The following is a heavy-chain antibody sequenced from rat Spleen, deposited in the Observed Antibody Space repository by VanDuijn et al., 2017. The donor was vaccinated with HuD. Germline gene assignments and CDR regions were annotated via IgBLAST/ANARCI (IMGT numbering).Heavy chain of an antibody. CDR2: ISTGAGNT. CDR3: ARHYGGYSEYVMDA. CDR1: GFTFSSFP. D-gene: IGHD1-11*01. Sequence: EVQLVESGGGLVHPGRSLKLSCAASGFTFSSFPMAWVRQAPKKGLEWVASISTGAGNTYYRDSVKGRFTISRDNAKSTLYLQMDSLRSEDTATYYCARHYGGYSEYVMDAWGQGASVTVSS. J-gene: IGHJ4*01. V-gene: IGHV5-25*01.